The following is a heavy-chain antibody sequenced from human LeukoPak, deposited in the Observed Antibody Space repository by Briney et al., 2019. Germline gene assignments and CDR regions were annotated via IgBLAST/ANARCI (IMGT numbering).Heavy chain of an antibody. D-gene: IGHD3-10*01. CDR3: AKDSIWFGESYFDY. CDR2: IRYDGSNK. CDR1: GFTFSSYG. J-gene: IGHJ4*02. Sequence: PGRSLRLSCAASGFTFSSYGMHWVRQAPGKGLEWVAFIRYDGSNKYYADSVKGRFTISRDNSKNTLYLQINSLRAEDTAVYYCAKDSIWFGESYFDYWGQGTLVTVSS. V-gene: IGHV3-30*02.